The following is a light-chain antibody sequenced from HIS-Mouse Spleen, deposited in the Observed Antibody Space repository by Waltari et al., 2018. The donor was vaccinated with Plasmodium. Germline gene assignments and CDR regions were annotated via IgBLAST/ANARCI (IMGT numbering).Light chain of an antibody. CDR1: SSDVGSYTL. CDR3: CSYAGSSTWV. Sequence: QSALTQPASVSGSPGQSITISCTGTSSDVGSYTLVSWYQQHPGKDPKLMIYEGSKPPSGVSNRVSGSKSGNTAFLTISGLQAEDEADYYCCSYAGSSTWVFGGGTKLTVL. CDR2: EGS. J-gene: IGLJ3*02. V-gene: IGLV2-23*01.